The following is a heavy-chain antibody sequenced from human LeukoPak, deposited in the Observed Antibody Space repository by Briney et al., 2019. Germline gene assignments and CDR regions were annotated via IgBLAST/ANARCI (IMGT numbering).Heavy chain of an antibody. Sequence: ASVKVSCKASGYTFTSYYMHWVRQAPGQGLEWMGIINPSGGSTSYAQKFQGRVTMTRDTSTSTVYMELSRLRSDDTAVYYCARGGHTMVRGPDAFDIWGQGTMVTVSS. D-gene: IGHD3-10*01. V-gene: IGHV1-46*01. CDR1: GYTFTSYY. CDR3: ARGGHTMVRGPDAFDI. J-gene: IGHJ3*02. CDR2: INPSGGST.